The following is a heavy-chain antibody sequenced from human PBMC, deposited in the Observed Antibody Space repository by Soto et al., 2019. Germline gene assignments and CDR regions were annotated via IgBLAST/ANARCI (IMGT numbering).Heavy chain of an antibody. Sequence: LSLTCAVYGESFGGFYWSWVRQSPGKGLEWIGEISQTETTAYSPSLKSRVSISADTSKKQFSLTLTSVTAADTAVYYCVHSPNVAVDHWGHGTLVTVSS. CDR3: VHSPNVAVDH. V-gene: IGHV4-34*01. CDR1: GESFGGFY. D-gene: IGHD2-15*01. J-gene: IGHJ4*01. CDR2: ISQTETT.